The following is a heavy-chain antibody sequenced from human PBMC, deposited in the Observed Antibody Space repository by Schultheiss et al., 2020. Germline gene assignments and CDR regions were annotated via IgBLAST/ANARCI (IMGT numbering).Heavy chain of an antibody. D-gene: IGHD3-22*01. CDR3: ATDYDSSGYDEGYFDY. J-gene: IGHJ4*02. CDR1: GFTFSSSW. Sequence: GGSLRLSCAASGFTFSSSWMHWVCQTPGRGLEWVGRIKSKTDGGTTDYAAPVKGRFTISRDDSKNTLYLQMNSLRAEDTAVYYCATDYDSSGYDEGYFDYWGQGTLVTVSS. CDR2: IKSKTDGGTT. V-gene: IGHV3-15*01.